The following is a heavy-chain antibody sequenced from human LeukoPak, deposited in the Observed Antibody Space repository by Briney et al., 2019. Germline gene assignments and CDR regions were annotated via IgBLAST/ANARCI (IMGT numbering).Heavy chain of an antibody. CDR2: INHSGST. CDR3: ARQGLYYYDSSGPDAFGI. D-gene: IGHD3-22*01. J-gene: IGHJ3*02. CDR1: GGSFSGYY. V-gene: IGHV4-34*01. Sequence: PSETLSLTCAVYGGSFSGYYWSWIRQPPGKGLEWIGEINHSGSTNYNPSLKSRVTISVDTSKNQFSLKLSSVTAADTAVYYCARQGLYYYDSSGPDAFGIWGQGTMVTVSS.